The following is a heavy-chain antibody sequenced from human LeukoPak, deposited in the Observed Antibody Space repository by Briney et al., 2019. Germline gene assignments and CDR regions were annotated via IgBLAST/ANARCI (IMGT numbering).Heavy chain of an antibody. J-gene: IGHJ4*02. Sequence: PGGSLRLSCAASGFTFSSYAMHWVRQAPGKGLEWVAVISYDGSNKYYADSVKGRLTISRDNSKNTLYLQMNSLRAEDTAVYYCARDEGGTTLDYWGQGTLVTVSS. CDR2: ISYDGSNK. V-gene: IGHV3-30*04. CDR1: GFTFSSYA. CDR3: ARDEGGTTLDY. D-gene: IGHD1-1*01.